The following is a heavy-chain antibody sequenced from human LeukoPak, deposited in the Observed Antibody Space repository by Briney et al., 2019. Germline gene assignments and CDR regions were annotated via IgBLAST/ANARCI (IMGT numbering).Heavy chain of an antibody. J-gene: IGHJ4*02. CDR2: ISYSGSNM. V-gene: IGHV3-48*03. Sequence: PGGSLRLSCAASGFTFSSYEMNWVRQAPGKGLEWVPYISYSGSNMYYADSVKGRFTISRDNTKNSLYLQMNSLRAEDTAVYYCARVEGIIDYWGQGTLVTVSS. CDR3: ARVEGIIDY. CDR1: GFTFSSYE. D-gene: IGHD3-16*02.